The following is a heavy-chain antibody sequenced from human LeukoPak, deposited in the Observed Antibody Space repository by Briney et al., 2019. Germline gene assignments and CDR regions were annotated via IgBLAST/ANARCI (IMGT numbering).Heavy chain of an antibody. CDR2: IYYSGST. CDR1: GGSISSSSYY. V-gene: IGHV4-39*01. D-gene: IGHD6-13*01. J-gene: IGHJ5*02. Sequence: PSETLSLTCTVSGGSISSSSYYWGWIRQPPGKGLEWIGSIYYSGSTYYNPSLKSRVTISVDTSKNQFSLKLRSVTAADTAVYYCARRGIAAAGTNWFDPWGQGTLVTVSS. CDR3: ARRGIAAAGTNWFDP.